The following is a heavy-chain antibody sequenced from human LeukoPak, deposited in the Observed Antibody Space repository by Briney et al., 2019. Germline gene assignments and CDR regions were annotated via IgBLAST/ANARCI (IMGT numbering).Heavy chain of an antibody. Sequence: SETLSLTCAVYGGSFSGYYWSWIRQPPGKGLEWIGEINHSGSTNYNPSLKSRVTISVDTSKNQFSLKLSSVTAADTAVYYCARWAYDSSGYYPFDYWGQRTLVTVSS. CDR1: GGSFSGYY. CDR2: INHSGST. D-gene: IGHD3-22*01. CDR3: ARWAYDSSGYYPFDY. V-gene: IGHV4-34*01. J-gene: IGHJ4*02.